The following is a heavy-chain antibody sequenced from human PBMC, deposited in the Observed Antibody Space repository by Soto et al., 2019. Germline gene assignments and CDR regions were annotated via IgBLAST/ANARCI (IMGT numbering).Heavy chain of an antibody. J-gene: IGHJ4*02. V-gene: IGHV3-30-3*01. D-gene: IGHD1-26*01. CDR3: ARGSQWELLRVDY. Sequence: QVQLVESGGGVVQPGRSLRLSCAASGFTFSSYAMHWVRQAPGKGLEWVAVISYDGSNKYYADSVKGRFTISRDNSKNTLYLQMNSLRAEDTAVDYCARGSQWELLRVDYWGQGTLVTVSS. CDR1: GFTFSSYA. CDR2: ISYDGSNK.